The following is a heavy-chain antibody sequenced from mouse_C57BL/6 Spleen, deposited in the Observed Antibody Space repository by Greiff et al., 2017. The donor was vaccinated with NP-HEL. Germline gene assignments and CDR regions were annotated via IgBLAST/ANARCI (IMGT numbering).Heavy chain of an antibody. D-gene: IGHD4-1*01. CDR1: GFTFSDYG. V-gene: IGHV5-17*01. Sequence: EVQVVESGGGLVEPGGSLKLSCAASGFTFSDYGMHWVRQAPEKGLEWVAYISSGSSTIYYADTVKGRFTISRDNAKNTLFLQMTSLRSEDTAMYYCARTGTDYWYFDVWGTGTTVTVSS. CDR2: ISSGSSTI. CDR3: ARTGTDYWYFDV. J-gene: IGHJ1*03.